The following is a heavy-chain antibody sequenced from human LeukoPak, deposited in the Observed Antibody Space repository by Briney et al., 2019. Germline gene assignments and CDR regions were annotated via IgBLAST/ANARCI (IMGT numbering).Heavy chain of an antibody. CDR1: GFTLSTYG. V-gene: IGHV3-30*03. CDR3: ARDSEWGLLRSDY. CDR2: ISYDGSKK. D-gene: IGHD1-26*01. J-gene: IGHJ4*02. Sequence: PGGCLRPSSEASGFTLSTYGMHWVRQAPGKGLGWGAVISYDGSKKYYADSVKGRFTISRDNAKNSLYLQMNSLRAEDTAVYYCARDSEWGLLRSDYWGQGTLVTVSS.